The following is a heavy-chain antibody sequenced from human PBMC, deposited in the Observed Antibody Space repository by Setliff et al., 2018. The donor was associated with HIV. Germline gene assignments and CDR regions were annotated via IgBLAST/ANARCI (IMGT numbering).Heavy chain of an antibody. D-gene: IGHD3-10*01. J-gene: IGHJ6*03. V-gene: IGHV4-39*01. CDR2: INYRGNT. CDR1: GGSISTSRYY. Sequence: KPSETLSLTCTVSGGSISTSRYYWGWIRQPPGKGLEWIGSINYRGNTYYNPSLKSRAAISVDTSKNQISLKLSSVTAADTAVYYCASLDGSESPYIYYYYIDVWGKGTAVTVSS. CDR3: ASLDGSESPYIYYYYIDV.